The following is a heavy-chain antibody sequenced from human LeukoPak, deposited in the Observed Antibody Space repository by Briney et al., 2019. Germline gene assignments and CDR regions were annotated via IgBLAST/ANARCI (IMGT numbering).Heavy chain of an antibody. Sequence: SEALSLTCTVSGGSISSYYWSWIRQPPGKGLEWIGYISYSGTTNYNPSLKSRVTISVAPSKNQFSLKLRSVTAPDTAVYYCARDRGNYFDYWGQGTLVTVSS. V-gene: IGHV4-59*01. D-gene: IGHD6-13*01. CDR1: GGSISSYY. J-gene: IGHJ4*02. CDR2: ISYSGTT. CDR3: ARDRGNYFDY.